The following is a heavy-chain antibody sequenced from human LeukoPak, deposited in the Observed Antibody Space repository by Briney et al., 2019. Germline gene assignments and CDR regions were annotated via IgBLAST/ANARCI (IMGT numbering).Heavy chain of an antibody. Sequence: GSLRLSCAASGFTFSSYAMSWVRQAPGKGLEWVSAISGSGGSTYYADSVKGRFTISRDNSKNTLYLQMNSLRAEDTAVYYCAKDMDGSGGYPPLFDYWGQGTLVTVSS. CDR1: GFTFSSYA. J-gene: IGHJ4*02. CDR2: ISGSGGST. CDR3: AKDMDGSGGYPPLFDY. D-gene: IGHD3-10*01. V-gene: IGHV3-23*01.